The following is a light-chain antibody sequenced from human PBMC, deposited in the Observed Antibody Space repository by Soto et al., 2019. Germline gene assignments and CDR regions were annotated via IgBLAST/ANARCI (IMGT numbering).Light chain of an antibody. V-gene: IGLV2-11*01. CDR3: CSYAGGFTWV. CDR2: DVS. Sequence: QSALTQPRSVSWSPGQSVTISCTGTSSDIGGSNYVSWYQHHPGKAPKLMIYDVSKRPSGVPDRFSGSKSGNTASLTISGLQAEDEADYYCCSYAGGFTWVFGGGTKLTVL. CDR1: SSDIGGSNY. J-gene: IGLJ3*02.